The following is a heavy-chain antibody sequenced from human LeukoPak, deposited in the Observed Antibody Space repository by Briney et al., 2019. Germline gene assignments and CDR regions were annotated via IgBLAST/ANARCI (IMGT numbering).Heavy chain of an antibody. CDR1: GYSFTSYW. CDR2: IYPGDSDT. CDR3: ARHANYYYYYMDV. V-gene: IGHV5-51*01. J-gene: IGHJ6*03. Sequence: GESLKISCKGSGYSFTSYWIGWVRQMPGKGLEWMGIIYPGDSDTRYSPSSQGQVTISADKSISTAYLQWSSLKASDTAMYYCARHANYYYYYMDVWGKGTTVTVSS.